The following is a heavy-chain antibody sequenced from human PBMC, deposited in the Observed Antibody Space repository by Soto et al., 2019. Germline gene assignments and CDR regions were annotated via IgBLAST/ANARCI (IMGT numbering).Heavy chain of an antibody. D-gene: IGHD5-12*01. J-gene: IGHJ2*01. V-gene: IGHV3-23*01. CDR2: ISGSGGST. CDR3: AKAGWLQLRWYFDL. CDR1: GFTFSSYA. Sequence: EVQLLESGGGLVQPGGSLRLSCAASGFTFSSYAMSWVRQAPGKGLEWVSAISGSGGSTYYADSVKGRFTISRDNSKNALYMQMNSLRAEDTAVYYCAKAGWLQLRWYFDLWGRGTLVTVSS.